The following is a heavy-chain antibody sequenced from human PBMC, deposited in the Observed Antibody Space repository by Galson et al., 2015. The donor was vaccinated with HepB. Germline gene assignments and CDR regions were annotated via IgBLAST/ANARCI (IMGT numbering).Heavy chain of an antibody. D-gene: IGHD5-24*01. J-gene: IGHJ4*02. CDR1: GYTFTRYN. Sequence: SVKVSCKASGYTFTRYNINWVRQAPGQGLEWMGNVEYTQKFQGRVTMTTDTSTNTAYMELRSLRSGDTAMYYCARGGMATIGGPTFDYWGRGTLVTVSS. CDR3: ARGGMATIGGPTFDY. V-gene: IGHV1-18*04. CDR2: NV.